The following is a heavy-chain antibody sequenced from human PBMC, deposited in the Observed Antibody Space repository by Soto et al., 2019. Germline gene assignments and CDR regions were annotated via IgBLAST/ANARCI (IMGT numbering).Heavy chain of an antibody. Sequence: PSETLSLTCTVSGGSISSGGYYWSWIRQHPGKGLEWIGYIYYSGSTYYNPSLKSRVTISVDTSKNQFSLKLSSVTAADTAVYYCARHVGHGYHINDYWGQGTLVTVSS. CDR1: GGSISSGGYY. D-gene: IGHD5-12*01. J-gene: IGHJ4*02. CDR3: ARHVGHGYHINDY. V-gene: IGHV4-31*03. CDR2: IYYSGST.